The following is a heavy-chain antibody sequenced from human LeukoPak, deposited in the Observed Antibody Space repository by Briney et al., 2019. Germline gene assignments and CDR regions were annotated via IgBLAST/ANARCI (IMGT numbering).Heavy chain of an antibody. V-gene: IGHV1-18*01. J-gene: IGHJ4*02. CDR3: ARDRGYCSSTSCSPELDY. D-gene: IGHD2-2*01. CDR1: GYTFTSYD. CDR2: ISAYNGNT. Sequence: ASVRVSCKASGYTFTSYDINWVRQATGQGLEWMGWISAYNGNTNYAQKLQGRVTMTTDTSTSTAYMELRSLRSDDTAVYYCARDRGYCSSTSCSPELDYWGQGTLVTVSS.